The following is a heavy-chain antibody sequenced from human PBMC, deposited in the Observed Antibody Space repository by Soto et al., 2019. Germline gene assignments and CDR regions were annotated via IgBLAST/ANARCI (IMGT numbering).Heavy chain of an antibody. Sequence: QITLKESGPTLVEPTQTLTLTCTFSGFSLSTSGVGVGWIRQPPGKPLQWLALIYWDDDKRYSPTLKSRLTITRGTSTNQVVLTMSNMDPLDTGTYYCVAFWGGRFDYWGQGTLVTVSS. CDR3: VAFWGGRFDY. V-gene: IGHV2-5*04. CDR2: IYWDDDK. D-gene: IGHD3-16*01. CDR1: GFSLSTSGVG. J-gene: IGHJ4*02.